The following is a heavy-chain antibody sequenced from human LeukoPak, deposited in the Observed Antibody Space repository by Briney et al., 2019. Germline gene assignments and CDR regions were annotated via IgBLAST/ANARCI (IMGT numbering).Heavy chain of an antibody. J-gene: IGHJ4*02. V-gene: IGHV3-7*01. CDR2: IKEDGSQK. Sequence: PGGSLRLSCAASGFTFSSSWMTWVRQAPGGGLEWVANIKEDGSQKYYVDSVKGRFTISRDNAENSLYLQMNSLRAEDTAVYYCGRGSGVADYWGQGALVTVSS. CDR3: GRGSGVADY. D-gene: IGHD7-27*01. CDR1: GFTFSSSW.